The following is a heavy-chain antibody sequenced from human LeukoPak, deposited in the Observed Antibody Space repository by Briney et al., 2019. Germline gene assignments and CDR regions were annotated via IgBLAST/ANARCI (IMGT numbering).Heavy chain of an antibody. Sequence: GGSLRLSCAASGFIVSSTYMNWVRQAPGKGLEWVSAISGSGGSTYYADSVKGRFTIFRDNSKNTLYLQMNSLRAEDTAVYYCAKDQSGNFDYWGQGNLVTVSS. CDR3: AKDQSGNFDY. J-gene: IGHJ4*02. V-gene: IGHV3-23*01. CDR2: ISGSGGST. D-gene: IGHD1-26*01. CDR1: GFIVSSTY.